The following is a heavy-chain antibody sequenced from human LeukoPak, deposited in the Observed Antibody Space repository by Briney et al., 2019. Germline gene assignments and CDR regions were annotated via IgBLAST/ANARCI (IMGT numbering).Heavy chain of an antibody. D-gene: IGHD4-4*01. CDR2: IGTAGDT. Sequence: GGSLRLSCAASGFTFSSYDMHWVRQAPGKGLEWVSAIGTAGDTYYPGSVKGRFTISRENAKNSLYLQMNSLRAGDTAVYYCARASTSYYGMDVWGQGTTVTVSS. V-gene: IGHV3-13*01. CDR3: ARASTSYYGMDV. J-gene: IGHJ6*02. CDR1: GFTFSSYD.